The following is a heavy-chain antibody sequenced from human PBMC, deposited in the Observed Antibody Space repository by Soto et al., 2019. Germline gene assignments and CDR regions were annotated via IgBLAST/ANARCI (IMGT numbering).Heavy chain of an antibody. CDR3: ARELLPAGRVAGYYYSYGMDV. Sequence: PGGSLRLSCAASGFTFSSYGMHWVRQASGKGLEWVAVIWYDGSNKYYADSVKGRFTISRDNSKNTLYLQTNSLRAEDTAVYYCARELLPAGRVAGYYYSYGMDVWGQGTTVTVSS. D-gene: IGHD6-19*01. CDR2: IWYDGSNK. CDR1: GFTFSSYG. V-gene: IGHV3-33*01. J-gene: IGHJ6*02.